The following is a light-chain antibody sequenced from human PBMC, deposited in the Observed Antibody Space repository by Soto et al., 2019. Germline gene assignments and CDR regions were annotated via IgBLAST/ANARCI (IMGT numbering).Light chain of an antibody. V-gene: IGLV2-8*01. CDR2: EVS. CDR1: SSDVGGYNY. J-gene: IGLJ1*01. Sequence: QSVLTQPPSASGSPGQSVTISCTGTSSDVGGYNYVSWYQQHPGRAPKLLIYEVSKRPSGVPDRFSGSKSDNTASLTVSGLQAEDEADYFCSSFAVSSIALFVFGTGTKATVL. CDR3: SSFAVSSIALFV.